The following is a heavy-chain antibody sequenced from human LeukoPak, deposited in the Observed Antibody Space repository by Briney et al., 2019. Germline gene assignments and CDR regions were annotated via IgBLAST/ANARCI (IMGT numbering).Heavy chain of an antibody. J-gene: IGHJ2*01. Sequence: KPGGSLRLSCAASGFTFSDYYMSWIRQAPGKGLEWVSYISSSGSTIYYADSVKGRFTISRDNAKNSLYLQMNSLRAEDTAVYYCARDSYPRYCSGGSCYPYFDLWGRGTLVTVSS. CDR2: ISSSGSTI. D-gene: IGHD2-15*01. CDR3: ARDSYPRYCSGGSCYPYFDL. V-gene: IGHV3-11*01. CDR1: GFTFSDYY.